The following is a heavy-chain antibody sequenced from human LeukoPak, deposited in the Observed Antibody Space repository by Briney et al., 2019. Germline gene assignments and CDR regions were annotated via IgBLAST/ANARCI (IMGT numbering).Heavy chain of an antibody. Sequence: GGSLRLSCAASGFTFNGYWMSWVRQAPGKGLEWVANIKQDGSEKYYVDSVRGRFTISRDNAKNSLYLEMNSLKDEDTAVYYCAKEGVWGNWYFDLWGRGTLVSVSS. CDR3: AKEGVWGNWYFDL. V-gene: IGHV3-7*01. CDR2: IKQDGSEK. J-gene: IGHJ2*01. CDR1: GFTFNGYW. D-gene: IGHD3-16*01.